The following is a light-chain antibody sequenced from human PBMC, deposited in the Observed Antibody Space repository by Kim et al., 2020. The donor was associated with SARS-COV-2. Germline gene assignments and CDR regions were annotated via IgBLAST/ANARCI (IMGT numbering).Light chain of an antibody. CDR1: QSLLFSSNNKNY. CDR3: QQYYNTLS. CDR2: WAS. Sequence: RATIKCKSSQSLLFSSNNKNYLAWYQQKRGQPPKLLISWASTRESGVPDRFSGSGSGTEFTLTINSLQAEDVAIYYCQQYYNTLSFGQGTKVDIK. V-gene: IGKV4-1*01. J-gene: IGKJ1*01.